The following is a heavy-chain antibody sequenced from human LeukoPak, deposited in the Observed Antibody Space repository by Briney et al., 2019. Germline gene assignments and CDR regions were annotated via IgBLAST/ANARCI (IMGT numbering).Heavy chain of an antibody. CDR3: ARHGGDYEVDDWYFDL. J-gene: IGHJ2*01. D-gene: IGHD4-17*01. CDR1: GGSISSGDYY. Sequence: SETLSLTCTVSGGSISSGDYYWSWIRQPPGKGLEWIGYIYYSGSTYYNPSLKSRVTISVDTSKNQFSLKLSSVTAADTAVYYCARHGGDYEVDDWYFDLWGRGTLVTVSS. CDR2: IYYSGST. V-gene: IGHV4-30-4*01.